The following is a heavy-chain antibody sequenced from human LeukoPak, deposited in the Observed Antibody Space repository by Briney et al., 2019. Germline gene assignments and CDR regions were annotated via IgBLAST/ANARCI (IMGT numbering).Heavy chain of an antibody. CDR3: AHLVVTIDWRSYFDY. D-gene: IGHD3-9*01. CDR1: DFSLSTPGMG. CDR2: IYYNDDK. Sequence: SQTLSLTCTFSDFSLSTPGMGVGWTRQPPGKALEWLAFIYYNDDKRYSPSLRSRLTITRDTSENQVVLAMTNMDPVDTATYYCAHLVVTIDWRSYFDYWGQGALVTVSS. V-gene: IGHV2-5*01. J-gene: IGHJ4*02.